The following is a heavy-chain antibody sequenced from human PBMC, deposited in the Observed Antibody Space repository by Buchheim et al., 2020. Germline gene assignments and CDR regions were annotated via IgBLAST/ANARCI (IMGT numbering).Heavy chain of an antibody. V-gene: IGHV3-23*01. J-gene: IGHJ4*02. CDR1: GFTFNTYA. D-gene: IGHD6-6*01. CDR3: AKGWDYSTSSTLDY. Sequence: EVQLLESGGGLVQPGGSLRLSCAASGFTFNTYAMNWVRQAPGKGLQWGSVISAGGSTYYADSVKGRFTISRANSKNTLYLQMNSLAVEDTAVYFCAKGWDYSTSSTLDYWGQGTL. CDR2: ISAGGST.